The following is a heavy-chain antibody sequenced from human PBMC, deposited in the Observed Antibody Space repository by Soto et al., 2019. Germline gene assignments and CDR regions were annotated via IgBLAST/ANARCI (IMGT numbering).Heavy chain of an antibody. V-gene: IGHV3-7*01. D-gene: IGHD6-13*01. CDR2: IKQDGSEK. CDR1: GFTFSSYW. CDR3: ARIASAGRGWDV. Sequence: EVQLVESGGGLVQPGGSLRLSCAASGFTFSSYWMSWVRQAPVKGLEWVGNIKQDGSEKNYVDFMEGRFTISRDNAENSQYLQMNSLRAEDTAVYYCARIASAGRGWDVWGQGTTVFVSS. J-gene: IGHJ6*02.